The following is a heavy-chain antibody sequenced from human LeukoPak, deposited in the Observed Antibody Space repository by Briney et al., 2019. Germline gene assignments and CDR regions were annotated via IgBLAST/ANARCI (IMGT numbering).Heavy chain of an antibody. CDR1: GGSISNTLYY. D-gene: IGHD1-1*01. V-gene: IGHV4-39*01. Sequence: SETLSLTCTVSGGSISNTLYYWAWIRQPPGKGLEWIGEINHSGSTNYNPSLKSRVTISVDTSKNQFSLRLNSVTAADTAVYFCARRAYSTAYWKHFDSWGQGTLVTVSS. J-gene: IGHJ4*02. CDR3: ARRAYSTAYWKHFDS. CDR2: INHSGST.